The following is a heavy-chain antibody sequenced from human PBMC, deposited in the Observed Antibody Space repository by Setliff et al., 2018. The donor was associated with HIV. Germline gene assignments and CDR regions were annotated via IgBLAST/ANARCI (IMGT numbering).Heavy chain of an antibody. Sequence: LSLTCEVYGGSFSGYYWTRIRQPPGRWLEWIGEIIHSGGTNYNRSLKSRVTISVDTSKNQFSLNLSSVTAADTAVYYCARGGLGVVGSIDYWSQGTLVTVSS. J-gene: IGHJ4*02. CDR1: GGSFSGYY. CDR2: IIHSGGT. V-gene: IGHV4-34*01. D-gene: IGHD2-15*01. CDR3: ARGGLGVVGSIDY.